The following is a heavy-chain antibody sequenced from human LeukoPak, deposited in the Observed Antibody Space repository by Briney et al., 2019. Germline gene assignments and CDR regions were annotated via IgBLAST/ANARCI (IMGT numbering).Heavy chain of an antibody. V-gene: IGHV3-21*01. Sequence: GGSLRLSCAASGFTFSSYSMNWVRQAPGKRLEWVSSISSSSSYIYYADSVKGRFTISRDNAKNSLYLQMNSLRAEDTAVYYCARDPWGYYDSSGYYPWGQGTLVTVSS. CDR1: GFTFSSYS. D-gene: IGHD3-22*01. CDR3: ARDPWGYYDSSGYYP. CDR2: ISSSSSYI. J-gene: IGHJ5*02.